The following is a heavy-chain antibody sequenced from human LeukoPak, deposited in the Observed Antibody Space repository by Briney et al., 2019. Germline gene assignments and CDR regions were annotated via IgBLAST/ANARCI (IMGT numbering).Heavy chain of an antibody. V-gene: IGHV4-59*01. CDR2: IYYSGTT. CDR3: AREDPQTTVPEGLDV. Sequence: SETLSLTCAVSGGSIGSYHWSWLRQPPGRGLEWIGYIYYSGTTNYNPSLKSRVTISVDTSKNQFSLKLTSVTAADTAIYYCAREDPQTTVPEGLDVWGQGTTVTVSS. D-gene: IGHD4-17*01. J-gene: IGHJ6*02. CDR1: GGSIGSYH.